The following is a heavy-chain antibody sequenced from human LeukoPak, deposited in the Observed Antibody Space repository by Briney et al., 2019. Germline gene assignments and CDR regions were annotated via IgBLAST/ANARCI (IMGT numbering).Heavy chain of an antibody. CDR1: GFTFSSYG. D-gene: IGHD4-17*01. Sequence: GGSLRLSCAASGFTFSSYGMSWVRQAPGKGLEWVSSISSSSSYIYYADSVKGRFTISRDNAKNSLYLQMNSLRAEDTAVYYCARSTYGDYLTSFDYWGQGTLVTVSS. CDR3: ARSTYGDYLTSFDY. CDR2: ISSSSSYI. J-gene: IGHJ4*02. V-gene: IGHV3-21*01.